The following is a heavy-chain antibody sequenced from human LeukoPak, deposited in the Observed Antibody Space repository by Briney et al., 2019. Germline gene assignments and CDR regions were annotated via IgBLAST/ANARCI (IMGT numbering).Heavy chain of an antibody. J-gene: IGHJ4*02. CDR2: INAYNGNT. CDR1: GYTFTTYG. CDR3: ARASDLDSFDY. V-gene: IGHV1-18*01. Sequence: GASVKVSFKASGYTFTTYGISWVRQAPGQGLEWMGWINAYNGNTIYAQKLQGRVTMTTDTSASTAYMELRSLRSDDTAVYYCARASDLDSFDYWGQGTLVTVSS.